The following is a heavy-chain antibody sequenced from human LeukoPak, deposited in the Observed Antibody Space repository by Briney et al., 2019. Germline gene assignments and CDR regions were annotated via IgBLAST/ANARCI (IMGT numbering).Heavy chain of an antibody. J-gene: IGHJ4*02. V-gene: IGHV3-48*01. Sequence: GGSLRLSCAASGFTFSSYEMNWVRQAPGKGLEWVSYISSSSSTIYYADSVKGRFTISRDNAKNSLYLQMNSLRAEDTAVYYCARDSWGCSSTSCSPFDYWGQGTLVTVSS. CDR1: GFTFSSYE. CDR2: ISSSSSTI. CDR3: ARDSWGCSSTSCSPFDY. D-gene: IGHD2-2*01.